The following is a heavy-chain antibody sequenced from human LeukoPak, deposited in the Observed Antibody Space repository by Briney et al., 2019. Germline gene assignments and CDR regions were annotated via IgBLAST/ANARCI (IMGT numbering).Heavy chain of an antibody. CDR3: ASGVVPAAMRYYYYGMDV. V-gene: IGHV1-2*02. J-gene: IGHJ6*02. CDR1: GYTFTGYY. CDR2: INPNSGGT. Sequence: ASVKVSCKASGYTFTGYYMHWVRQAPGQGLEWMGWINPNSGGTNYAQKFQGRVTMTRDTSISTAYMELSRLRSDDTAVYYCASGVVPAAMRYYYYGMDVWGQGPRSPSP. D-gene: IGHD2-2*01.